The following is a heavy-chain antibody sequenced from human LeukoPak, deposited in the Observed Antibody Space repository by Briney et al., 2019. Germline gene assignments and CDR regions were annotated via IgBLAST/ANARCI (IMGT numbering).Heavy chain of an antibody. Sequence: GASVKVSCKASGYSFTSYSINWVRQATGQGLEWMGWMNPNSGDTGSAEKFQGRVTMTRNTATRTAYMELSSLRSEDTAMYYCALIGPAYQMPDRWWSDPWGQGTLVTVSS. J-gene: IGHJ5*02. V-gene: IGHV1-8*01. CDR1: GYSFTSYS. D-gene: IGHD2-2*01. CDR3: ALIGPAYQMPDRWWSDP. CDR2: MNPNSGDT.